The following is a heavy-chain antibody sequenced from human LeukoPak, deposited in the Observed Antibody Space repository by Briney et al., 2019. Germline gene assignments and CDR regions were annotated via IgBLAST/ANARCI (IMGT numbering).Heavy chain of an antibody. V-gene: IGHV4-59*10. J-gene: IGHJ5*02. D-gene: IGHD3-22*01. CDR3: ARVRENDSSGYYFGRENWFDP. CDR2: IYTSGST. CDR1: GGSFSGYY. Sequence: PSETLSLTCAVYGGSFSGYYWSWVRQPAGKGLEWIGRIYTSGSTNYNPSLTGRVTMSVDTSKNQFSLKLSSVTAADTAVYYCARVRENDSSGYYFGRENWFDPWGQGTLVTVSS.